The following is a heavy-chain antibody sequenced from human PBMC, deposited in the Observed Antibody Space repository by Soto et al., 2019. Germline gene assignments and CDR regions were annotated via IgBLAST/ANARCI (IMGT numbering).Heavy chain of an antibody. D-gene: IGHD1-26*01. CDR1: GFTFSMYV. V-gene: IGHV3-30-3*01. CDR3: ARVGGSFYGSWDS. Sequence: QVPLVESGGGVVQPGRSLRLSSAASGFTFSMYVMHWVRQAPGKGLEWVAVMAYDGNREYYGDSVKGRFFVSRDNSKNTLYLQMNSLRPEDTAVYYCARVGGSFYGSWDSWGQGALVTVSS. J-gene: IGHJ4*02. CDR2: MAYDGNRE.